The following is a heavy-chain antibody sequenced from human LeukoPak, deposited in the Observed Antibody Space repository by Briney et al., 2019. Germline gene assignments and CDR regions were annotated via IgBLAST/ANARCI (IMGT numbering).Heavy chain of an antibody. V-gene: IGHV3-30*18. CDR1: GFTFSSYG. J-gene: IGHJ4*02. Sequence: GRSLRLSCAASGFTFSSYGMHWVRQAPGKGLEWVAVIPYDGSNKYYADSVEGRFTISRDNSKNTLYLQMNSLRAEDTAVYYCAKDARKYQLRTPFDYWGQGTLVTVSS. D-gene: IGHD2-2*01. CDR2: IPYDGSNK. CDR3: AKDARKYQLRTPFDY.